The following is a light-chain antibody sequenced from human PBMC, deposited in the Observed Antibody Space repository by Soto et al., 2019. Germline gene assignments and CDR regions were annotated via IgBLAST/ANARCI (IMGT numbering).Light chain of an antibody. Sequence: EIVLTQSPGTLSLSPGERATLSCRASQSVSRYLAWYQQKPGQAPRLLIYDASNRATGIPARFSGSGSGTDFTLTISSLEAEDFAVYYCQQRSNWPPITFGQGTRLEIK. CDR1: QSVSRY. CDR3: QQRSNWPPIT. CDR2: DAS. J-gene: IGKJ5*01. V-gene: IGKV3-11*01.